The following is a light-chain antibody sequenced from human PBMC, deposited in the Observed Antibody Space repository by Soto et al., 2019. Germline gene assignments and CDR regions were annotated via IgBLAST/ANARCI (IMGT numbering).Light chain of an antibody. Sequence: DIQMTQSPSSLSASVRDRVTITCRASQSISTYLIWYQQKPGKAPKLLIYATSSLQSGVPSRFSGSGSGTDFTLTISSLQPEDFATYYCQQSYSTPPGTFGQGTKVDIK. CDR1: QSISTY. V-gene: IGKV1-39*01. CDR3: QQSYSTPPGT. CDR2: ATS. J-gene: IGKJ1*01.